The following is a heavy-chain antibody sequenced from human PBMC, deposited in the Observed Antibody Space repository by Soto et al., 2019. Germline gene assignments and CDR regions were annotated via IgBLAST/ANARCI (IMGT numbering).Heavy chain of an antibody. CDR1: GGSISTVGHY. J-gene: IGHJ4*02. CDR2: IYHTGST. Sequence: PSESLSLTCSASGGSISTVGHYWTWIRQPPGTGLEWIGSIYHTGSTYYSKSLRSRLTMSVDTSKSQFSLRLSSVTAADTDVYYCARATGTLRSRNCDYWGQGSLVTVSS. CDR3: ARATGTLRSRNCDY. V-gene: IGHV4-31*03. D-gene: IGHD1-1*01.